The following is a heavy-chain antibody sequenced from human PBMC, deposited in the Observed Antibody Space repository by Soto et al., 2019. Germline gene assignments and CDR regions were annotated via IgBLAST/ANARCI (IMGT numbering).Heavy chain of an antibody. CDR3: ARGSVAHTGAVFDV. J-gene: IGHJ3*01. CDR1: GFTFSSYS. D-gene: IGHD6-19*01. V-gene: IGHV3-21*06. CDR2: ISSTSTFI. Sequence: DVQLVESGGSLVKPGGSLRLSCAASGFTFSSYSFNWVRQAPGKGLEWVSYISSTSTFIYYADSVKGRFTISRDNARNSLFLQLTSLRVEDTAVYFCARGSVAHTGAVFDVWGQGTMVTVSS.